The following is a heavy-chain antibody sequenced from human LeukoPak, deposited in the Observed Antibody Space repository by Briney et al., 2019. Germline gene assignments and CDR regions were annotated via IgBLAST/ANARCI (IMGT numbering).Heavy chain of an antibody. Sequence: SETLSLTCTVSGGSISSYYWSWIRQPPGKGLEWIGNIYYSGSTNYNPSLKSRVTISVDTSKNQLSLKLSSVTAADTAVYYCARDKTYYGMDVWGQGTTVTVSS. V-gene: IGHV4-59*01. J-gene: IGHJ6*02. CDR3: ARDKTYYGMDV. CDR2: IYYSGST. CDR1: GGSISSYY.